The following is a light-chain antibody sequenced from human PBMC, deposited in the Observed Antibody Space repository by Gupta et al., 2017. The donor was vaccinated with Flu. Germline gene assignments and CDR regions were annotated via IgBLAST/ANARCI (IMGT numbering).Light chain of an antibody. V-gene: IGKV1-39*01. CDR2: AAS. CDR1: QSISNY. Sequence: DIQMTQSPSSLSASVGDRVTITCRSSQSISNYLNWYQHRPGKGPELLIHAASSLESGVSSRFSGSGSGTEFTLTISRLQPEDIATYYCQQCDSRAYSFGQGTKLEIK. CDR3: QQCDSRAYS. J-gene: IGKJ2*03.